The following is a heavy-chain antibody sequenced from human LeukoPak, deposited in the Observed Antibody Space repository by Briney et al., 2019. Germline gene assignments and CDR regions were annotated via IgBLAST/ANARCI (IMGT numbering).Heavy chain of an antibody. D-gene: IGHD1-26*01. Sequence: ASVKLSCKASGYTFTGYYMHWVPQAPGQGLEWMGWIYPNSGATKYAQKFQGRVTMTRDTSISTAYMELSGLRSDDTAVYYCGRADVGATDYWGQGTMVTVSS. CDR3: GRADVGATDY. CDR1: GYTFTGYY. CDR2: IYPNSGAT. J-gene: IGHJ4*02. V-gene: IGHV1-2*02.